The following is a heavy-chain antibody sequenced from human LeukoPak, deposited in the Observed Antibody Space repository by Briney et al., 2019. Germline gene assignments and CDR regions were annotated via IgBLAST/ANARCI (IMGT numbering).Heavy chain of an antibody. D-gene: IGHD5-12*01. CDR3: ARHLAARLGRARFCDY. V-gene: IGHV4-59*08. CDR2: IDNSGNT. CDR1: GGSSNSNY. J-gene: IGHJ4*02. Sequence: SETLSLTCLVSGGSSNSNYWSWIRQPPGKGLEWIAYIDNSGNTNYNPSLRSRVTISVDTSRNEFSLTVNYVTAADPAVYYCARHLAARLGRARFCDYWGQGPLVTVSS.